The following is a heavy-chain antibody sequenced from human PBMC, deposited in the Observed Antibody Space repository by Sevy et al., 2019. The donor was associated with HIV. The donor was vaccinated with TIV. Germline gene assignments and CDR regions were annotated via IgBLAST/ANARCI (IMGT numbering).Heavy chain of an antibody. CDR2: ISGSGGHT. CDR1: GFTFSTYA. CDR3: AKDAYYYDSSGYSMSQWYYGMDV. Sequence: GGSLRLSCAASGFTFSTYAMSWVSQAPGKRLEWVSVISGSGGHTYYADSVKGRFTISRDNSKNTLYLQMNSLRAEDTAVYYCAKDAYYYDSSGYSMSQWYYGMDVWGQGTTVTVSS. J-gene: IGHJ6*02. D-gene: IGHD3-22*01. V-gene: IGHV3-23*01.